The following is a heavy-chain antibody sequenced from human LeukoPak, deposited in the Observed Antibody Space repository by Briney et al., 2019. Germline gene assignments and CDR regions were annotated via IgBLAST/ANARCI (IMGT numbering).Heavy chain of an antibody. D-gene: IGHD5-18*01. CDR3: ARGPYRYFDY. CDR1: GYRFTDFH. Sequence: GASVKVSCKASGYRFTDFHIHWVRQAPGQGLEWMGIINPSGGSTTYTQKFQGRVTVTGDTSTSTVYMELSSLRSEDTAVYYCARGPYRYFDYWGQGTLVTVSS. V-gene: IGHV1-46*01. J-gene: IGHJ4*02. CDR2: INPSGGST.